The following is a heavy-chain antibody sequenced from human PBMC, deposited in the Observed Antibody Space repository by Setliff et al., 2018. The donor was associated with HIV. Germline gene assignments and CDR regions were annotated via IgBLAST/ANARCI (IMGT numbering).Heavy chain of an antibody. CDR1: GVSISSYY. Sequence: PSETLSLTCSGSGVSISSYYWSWIRHSPGKGLEWIGIIFPGGATNYNPSLTSRVTISVDTSKNHLFLKLTSVTTADTAVYFCAKSSPSIGYITDCWGQGAPVTVSS. V-gene: IGHV4-59*01. D-gene: IGHD5-12*01. CDR3: AKSSPSIGYITDC. CDR2: IFPGGAT. J-gene: IGHJ4*02.